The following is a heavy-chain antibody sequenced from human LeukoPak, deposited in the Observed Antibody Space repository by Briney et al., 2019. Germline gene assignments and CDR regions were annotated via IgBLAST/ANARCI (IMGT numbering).Heavy chain of an antibody. Sequence: ASVKISCKVSGYTFTDYYMHWVQQAPGKGLEWMGLVDPEDGETIYAEKFQGRVTITADTSTDTAYMELSSLRSEDTAVYYCATGDDSSGSKAFDPWGQGTLVTVSS. CDR1: GYTFTDYY. CDR2: VDPEDGET. CDR3: ATGDDSSGSKAFDP. J-gene: IGHJ5*02. D-gene: IGHD3-22*01. V-gene: IGHV1-69-2*01.